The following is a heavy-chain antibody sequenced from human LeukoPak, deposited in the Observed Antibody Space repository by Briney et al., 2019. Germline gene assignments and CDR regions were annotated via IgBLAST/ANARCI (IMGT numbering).Heavy chain of an antibody. D-gene: IGHD6-13*01. CDR2: IYTSGST. Sequence: PGGSLRLSCAASGFTFSSHWMSWVRQPPGKGLEWIGRIYTSGSTNYNPSLKSRVTISVDTSKNQFSLKLSSVTAADTAVYYCARDRTSSSWYSDYYYYYMDVWGKGTTVTVSS. CDR3: ARDRTSSSWYSDYYYYYMDV. J-gene: IGHJ6*03. CDR1: GFTFSSHW. V-gene: IGHV4-4*08.